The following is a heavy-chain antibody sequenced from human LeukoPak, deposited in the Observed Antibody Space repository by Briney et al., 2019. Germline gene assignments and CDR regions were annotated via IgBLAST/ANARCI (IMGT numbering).Heavy chain of an antibody. CDR1: GFTFSSYG. D-gene: IGHD3-3*01. CDR2: IWYDGSNK. CDR3: ARDGSFWRGYPYYFDY. J-gene: IGHJ4*02. Sequence: PGGSLRLSCAASGFTFSSYGMHRVRQAPGKGLEWVAIIWYDGSNKYYGDSVKGRFTISRDNSKNTLHLQVDNLRAEDTAVYYCARDGSFWRGYPYYFDYWGQGTLVTVSS. V-gene: IGHV3-33*01.